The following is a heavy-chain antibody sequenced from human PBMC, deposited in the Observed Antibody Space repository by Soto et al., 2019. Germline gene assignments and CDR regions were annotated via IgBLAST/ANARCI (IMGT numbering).Heavy chain of an antibody. CDR3: ARPRTTATTKGYDY. CDR2: IIPIFGTT. D-gene: IGHD1-1*01. J-gene: IGHJ4*02. CDR1: GGTFSNYP. V-gene: IGHV1-69*01. Sequence: QVQLVQSGAEVKKPGSSVRVSCKASGGTFSNYPIGWVRQAPGQGLEWMGVIIPIFGTTNYAQRFQGRVTISADESTSTAYMELSSLRYEDTDVYFCARPRTTATTKGYDYWGQGTLVTVSS.